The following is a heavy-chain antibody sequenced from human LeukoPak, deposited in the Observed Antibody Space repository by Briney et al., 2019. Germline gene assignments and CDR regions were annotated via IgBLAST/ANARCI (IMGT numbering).Heavy chain of an antibody. V-gene: IGHV5-51*01. D-gene: IGHD3-3*01. Sequence: PGESLKISCKGSGYSFTSYWIGWARQMPGKGLEWMGIIYPGDSATRYRPSFQGQVTISADKSISTAYLQRSSLKASDTAMYYCARGLYYDFWSGYYKRVSMPFNWFDPWGQGTLVTVSS. J-gene: IGHJ5*02. CDR3: ARGLYYDFWSGYYKRVSMPFNWFDP. CDR2: IYPGDSAT. CDR1: GYSFTSYW.